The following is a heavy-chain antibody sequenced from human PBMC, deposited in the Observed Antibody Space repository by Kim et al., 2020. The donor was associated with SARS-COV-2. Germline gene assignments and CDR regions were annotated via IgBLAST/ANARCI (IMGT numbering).Heavy chain of an antibody. V-gene: IGHV3-15*01. CDR2: IKSKTDGGTT. Sequence: GGSLRLSCAASGFTFSNAWMSWVRQAPGKGLEWVGRIKSKTDGGTTDYAAPVKGRFTISRDDSKNTLYLQMNSLKTEDTAVYYCTTTVPADYYYGMDVWGQGTTVTVSS. CDR3: TTTVPADYYYGMDV. CDR1: GFTFSNAW. J-gene: IGHJ6*02. D-gene: IGHD2-2*01.